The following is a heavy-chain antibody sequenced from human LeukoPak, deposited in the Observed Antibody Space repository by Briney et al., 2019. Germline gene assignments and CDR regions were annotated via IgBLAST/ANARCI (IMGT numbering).Heavy chain of an antibody. J-gene: IGHJ3*02. D-gene: IGHD3-22*01. CDR2: IYYSGST. CDR1: GGSISSGDYY. CDR3: ASQSGYYDHDAFDI. V-gene: IGHV4-30-4*08. Sequence: SQTLSLTCTVSGGSISSGDYYWSWIRQPPGKGLEWIGYIYYSGSTYYNPSLKSRVTISVDTSKNQFSLKLSSVTAADTAVYYCASQSGYYDHDAFDIWGQGTMVTVSS.